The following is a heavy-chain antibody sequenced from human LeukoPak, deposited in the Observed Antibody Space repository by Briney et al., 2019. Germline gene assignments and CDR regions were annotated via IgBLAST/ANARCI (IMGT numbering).Heavy chain of an antibody. D-gene: IGHD6-6*01. CDR1: GYTLTELS. V-gene: IGHV1-24*01. CDR3: ASHPFSSSFSDY. Sequence: ASVKVSCKVSGYTLTELSMHWVRQAPGKGLEWMGGFDPEDGETICAQKFQGRVTMTEDTSTDTAYMELSSLRSEDTAVYYCASHPFSSSFSDYWGQGTLVTVSS. CDR2: FDPEDGET. J-gene: IGHJ4*02.